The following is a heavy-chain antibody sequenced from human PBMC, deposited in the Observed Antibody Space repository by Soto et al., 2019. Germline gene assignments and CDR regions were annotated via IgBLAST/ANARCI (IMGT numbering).Heavy chain of an antibody. CDR2: IYYTGST. CDR3: ARRVDFGNGYYTAPLDV. Sequence: QLQLRESGPGLVKPSETLSLTCIVSGDSISSGSYYWGWIRQPPGKGLEWIGSIYYTGSTNYNPSRKSRVNLSADPSKTQFSLRLSSVTAADTAVYYCARRVDFGNGYYTAPLDVWGKGTTVTVSS. V-gene: IGHV4-39*01. J-gene: IGHJ6*04. CDR1: GDSISSGSYY. D-gene: IGHD3-22*01.